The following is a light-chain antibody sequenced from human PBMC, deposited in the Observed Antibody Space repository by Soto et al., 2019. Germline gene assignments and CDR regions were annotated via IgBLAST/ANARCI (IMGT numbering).Light chain of an antibody. V-gene: IGKV3-20*01. CDR2: GAS. CDR1: QSVSSSY. CDR3: QQYGSSPFT. Sequence: EIVLTQSPGTLSLSPGERATHSCRASQSVSSSYLAWYQQKPGQAPRLLIYGASSRATGIPDRFSGSGSGTDFSLTISRLEPEDFAVYYCQQYGSSPFTFGGGTKVDIK. J-gene: IGKJ4*01.